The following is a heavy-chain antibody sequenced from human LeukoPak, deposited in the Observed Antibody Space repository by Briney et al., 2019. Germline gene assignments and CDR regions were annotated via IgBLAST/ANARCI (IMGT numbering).Heavy chain of an antibody. D-gene: IGHD3-10*01. V-gene: IGHV3-11*01. CDR1: GFTFSDYY. CDR2: ISSSGSTI. CDR3: ASYMVRGARHDAFDI. J-gene: IGHJ3*02. Sequence: GGSLRLSCAASGFTFSDYYMSWIRRAPGKGLEWVSYISSSGSTIYYADSVKGRFTISRDNAKNSLYLQMNSLRAEDTAVYYCASYMVRGARHDAFDIWGQGTMVTVSS.